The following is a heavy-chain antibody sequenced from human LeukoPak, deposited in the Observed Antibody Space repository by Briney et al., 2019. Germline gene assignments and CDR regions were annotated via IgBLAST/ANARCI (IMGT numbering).Heavy chain of an antibody. CDR2: ISGSGGST. CDR3: ATTQYYDSLHDAFDI. V-gene: IGHV3-23*01. CDR1: GFTFSSYA. Sequence: PGGSLRLSCAASGFTFSSYAMSWVRQAPGKGLEWVSAISGSGGSTYYAGSVKGRFTISKDNSKNTLYLQMNSLRAEDTAVYYCATTQYYDSLHDAFDIWGQGTMVTVSS. J-gene: IGHJ3*02. D-gene: IGHD3-22*01.